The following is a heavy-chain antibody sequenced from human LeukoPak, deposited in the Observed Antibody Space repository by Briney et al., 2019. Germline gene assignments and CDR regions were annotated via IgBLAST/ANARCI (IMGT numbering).Heavy chain of an antibody. D-gene: IGHD1-26*01. J-gene: IGHJ5*02. V-gene: IGHV4-34*01. CDR3: ARGQGATVPQVGKNWFDP. Sequence: PSETLSLTCAVYIDSFSNYHWNWIRQTPAKGMEWIGEVNESGGTNISPSLRSRVILSVDTSKNQFSLKLISVTVAVTAIYYCARGQGATVPQVGKNWFDPWGQGTRVTVSS. CDR1: IDSFSNYH. CDR2: VNESGGT.